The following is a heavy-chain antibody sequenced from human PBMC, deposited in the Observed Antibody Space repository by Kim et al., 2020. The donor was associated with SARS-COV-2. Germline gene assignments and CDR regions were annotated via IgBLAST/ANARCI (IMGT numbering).Heavy chain of an antibody. J-gene: IGHJ4*02. CDR2: IKQDGSVK. Sequence: GGSLRLSCAASGFTFSTYWMTWVRQAPGKGLERVANIKQDGSVKYYVDSVKGRFTISRDNSKRSLYLEMNSLRADDTAMYYCTGGGYNGYWGQGTLVTVSS. CDR3: TGGGYNGY. D-gene: IGHD1-26*01. V-gene: IGHV3-7*01. CDR1: GFTFSTYW.